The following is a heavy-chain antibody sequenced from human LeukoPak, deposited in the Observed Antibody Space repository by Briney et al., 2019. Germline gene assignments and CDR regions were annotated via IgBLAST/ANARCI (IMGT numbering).Heavy chain of an antibody. CDR1: GGSFSGSY. D-gene: IGHD1-1*01. J-gene: IGHJ3*02. V-gene: IGHV4-34*01. CDR3: AKPRTTLHARGAFDN. Sequence: SETLSLTCAVYGGSFSGSYWSCIRQPPGGGLEWSWETNHSGSTNYSPSLKSRVTISVDPSKHQFSLKLGSVAAADTAVYYCAKPRTTLHARGAFDNWGQGTMVTVSS. CDR2: TNHSGST.